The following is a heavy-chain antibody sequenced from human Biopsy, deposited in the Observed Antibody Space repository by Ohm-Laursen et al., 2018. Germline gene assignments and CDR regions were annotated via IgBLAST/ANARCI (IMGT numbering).Heavy chain of an antibody. CDR3: VRGVDYYDPYHYYALDV. J-gene: IGHJ6*02. CDR1: GGSFSDYY. D-gene: IGHD3-22*01. V-gene: IGHV4-34*01. CDR2: TNHSGRT. Sequence: TLSLTCAVYGGSFSDYYWTWIRQPPGKGLEWIGETNHSGRTNYNPSLKSRVTISVDTSKNQFSLKVRSVTAADTAVYYCVRGVDYYDPYHYYALDVWGQGTTVTVSS.